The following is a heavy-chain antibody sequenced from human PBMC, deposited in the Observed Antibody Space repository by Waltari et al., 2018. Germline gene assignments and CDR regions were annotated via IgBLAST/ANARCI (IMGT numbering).Heavy chain of an antibody. Sequence: QVQLQQWGAGLLKPSETLSLTCAVYGGSFGGYYWSWIPQPPGTGLEWIGQINHSGSTNYNPSLKSRVTISVDTSKNQFSLKLSSVTAADTAVYYCARRRWYYDSSGRDYFDYWGQGTLVTVSS. CDR2: INHSGST. V-gene: IGHV4-34*01. CDR3: ARRRWYYDSSGRDYFDY. D-gene: IGHD3-22*01. J-gene: IGHJ4*02. CDR1: GGSFGGYY.